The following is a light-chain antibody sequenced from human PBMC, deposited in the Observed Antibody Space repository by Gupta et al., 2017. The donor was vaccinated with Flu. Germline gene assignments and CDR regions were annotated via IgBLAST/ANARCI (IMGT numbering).Light chain of an antibody. Sequence: GDRVTITCRASESIRNWLAWYQQKPGKAPKLLISMASTLESGVPSRFSGSGSGTEFTLTFSSLQPDDLATYYCQQYDTYLGTFGQGAKLEI. V-gene: IGKV1-5*03. J-gene: IGKJ2*01. CDR2: MAS. CDR1: ESIRNW. CDR3: QQYDTYLGT.